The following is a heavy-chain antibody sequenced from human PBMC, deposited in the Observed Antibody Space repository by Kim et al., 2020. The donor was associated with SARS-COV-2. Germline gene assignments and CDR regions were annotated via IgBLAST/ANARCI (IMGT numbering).Heavy chain of an antibody. J-gene: IGHJ6*02. CDR3: ARGRYFDWSMAYYGMDV. Sequence: QGRVTITADESTSTAYMELSSLRSEDTAVYYCARGRYFDWSMAYYGMDVWGQGTTVTVSS. D-gene: IGHD3-9*01. V-gene: IGHV1-69*01.